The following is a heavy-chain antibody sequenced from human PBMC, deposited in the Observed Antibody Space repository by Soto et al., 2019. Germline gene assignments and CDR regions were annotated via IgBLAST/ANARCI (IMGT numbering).Heavy chain of an antibody. CDR1: GGSISSSNW. V-gene: IGHV4-4*02. D-gene: IGHD3-22*01. Sequence: SETLSLTCAVSGGSISSSNWWSWVRQPPGKGLEWIGDIYYSGSTNYNPSLKSRVTISVDTSKSQFSLKLSSVTAADTAVYSCARPHDSSGYYLDYWGQGTLVTVSS. J-gene: IGHJ4*02. CDR2: IYYSGST. CDR3: ARPHDSSGYYLDY.